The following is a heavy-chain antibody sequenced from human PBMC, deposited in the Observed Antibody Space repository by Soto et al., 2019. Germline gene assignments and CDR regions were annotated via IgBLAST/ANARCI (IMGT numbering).Heavy chain of an antibody. Sequence: SGPTLVNPTQTLTLTCTFSGFSLSTSGVGVGWIRQPPGKALEWLALIYWNDDKRYSPSLKSRLTITKDTSKNQVVLTMTNMDPVDTATYYCAHSRGRLPISVAGPNWFDPWGQGTLVTVSS. CDR2: IYWNDDK. V-gene: IGHV2-5*01. D-gene: IGHD6-19*01. J-gene: IGHJ5*02. CDR3: AHSRGRLPISVAGPNWFDP. CDR1: GFSLSTSGVG.